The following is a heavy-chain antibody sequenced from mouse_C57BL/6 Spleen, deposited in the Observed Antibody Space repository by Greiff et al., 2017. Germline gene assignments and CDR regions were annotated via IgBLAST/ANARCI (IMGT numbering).Heavy chain of an antibody. CDR2: INPNNGGT. CDR1: GYTFTDYN. D-gene: IGHD2-1*01. CDR3: ARRGDYYGNYYFDY. V-gene: IGHV1-18*01. Sequence: EVQLQQSGPELVKPGASVKIPCKASGYTFTDYNMDWVKQSHGKSLEWIGDINPNNGGTIYNQKFKGKATLTVDKSSSTAYMELRSLTSEDTAVYYCARRGDYYGNYYFDYWGQGTTLTVSS. J-gene: IGHJ2*01.